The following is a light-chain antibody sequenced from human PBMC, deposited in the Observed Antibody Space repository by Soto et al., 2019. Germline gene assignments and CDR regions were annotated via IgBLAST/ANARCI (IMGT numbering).Light chain of an antibody. Sequence: DIVMTQAPLSSTVTLGQTAAIYCRSSQSLVHSDGNTDLSWLQQRPGQPPRLLISMVSNRFSGVPDRFSGSGAGTDFTLKISRVEAEDVGVYYCLQVTQFPPTFGQGTKVEI. CDR1: QSLVHSDGNTD. V-gene: IGKV2-24*01. J-gene: IGKJ1*01. CDR3: LQVTQFPPT. CDR2: MVS.